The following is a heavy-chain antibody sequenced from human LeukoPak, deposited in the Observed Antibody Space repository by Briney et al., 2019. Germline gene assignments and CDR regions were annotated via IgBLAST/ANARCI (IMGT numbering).Heavy chain of an antibody. V-gene: IGHV4-61*05. J-gene: IGHJ4*02. CDR1: GGSIRSSYYY. Sequence: SETLSLTCTVSGGSIRSSYYYWGWIRQPPGKGLEWIGYMSDSGSTNYNPSLKSRVTISIDTSKNQFSLKLTSVTAADTGVYYCARLSGSSDWYYFDYWGQGTLVTVSS. CDR3: ARLSGSSDWYYFDY. CDR2: MSDSGST. D-gene: IGHD3-9*01.